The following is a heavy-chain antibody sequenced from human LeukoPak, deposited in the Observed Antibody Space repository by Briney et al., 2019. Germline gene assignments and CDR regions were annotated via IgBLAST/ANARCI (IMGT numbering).Heavy chain of an antibody. Sequence: SQTLSLTCTDSGGSISSGSYCWSWIRQPAGKGLEWIVRIYNSGGTNYNPSLKSRVSISVDTSKNQFSLKPSSVPAADTAVYYCARRIAAAPMSWFDPWGQGTLVTVSS. D-gene: IGHD6-13*01. CDR2: IYNSGGT. CDR3: ARRIAAAPMSWFDP. CDR1: GGSISSGSYC. J-gene: IGHJ5*02. V-gene: IGHV4-61*02.